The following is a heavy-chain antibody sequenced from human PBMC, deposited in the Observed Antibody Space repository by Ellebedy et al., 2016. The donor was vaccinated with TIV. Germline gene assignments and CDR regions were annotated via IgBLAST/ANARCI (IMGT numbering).Heavy chain of an antibody. V-gene: IGHV4-39*07. CDR1: GGSINRNLSY. CDR2: IYYTGST. J-gene: IGHJ4*02. CDR3: ARESQSYDF. Sequence: MPSETLSLTCSVSGGSINRNLSYWGWIRQPPGKGLEWIGTIYYTGSTYYNPSLQSRVTISMDTSKNQFSLRLTSVTAADTAVYYCARESQSYDFWGQGTLVTVSS.